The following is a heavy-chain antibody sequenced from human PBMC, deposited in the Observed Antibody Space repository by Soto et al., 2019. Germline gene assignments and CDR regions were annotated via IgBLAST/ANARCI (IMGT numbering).Heavy chain of an antibody. D-gene: IGHD3-3*01. J-gene: IGHJ5*02. CDR1: GFIFRNHV. Sequence: GGSLRLSCAASGFIFRNHVLNWVRQAPGKGLEWVSAIDNSGDGSFYADSVKGRFIISRDNSKDTVFLHMNNLRLEDTAFYYCAKSPSRGMIFGAGSWGQGTLVTVSS. CDR2: IDNSGDGS. CDR3: AKSPSRGMIFGAGS. V-gene: IGHV3-23*05.